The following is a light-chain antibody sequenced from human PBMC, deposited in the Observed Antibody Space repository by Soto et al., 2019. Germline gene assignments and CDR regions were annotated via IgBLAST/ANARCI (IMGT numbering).Light chain of an antibody. CDR1: SSNIGSNY. CDR3: AAWDDSLSGLWV. V-gene: IGLV1-47*02. J-gene: IGLJ3*02. Sequence: QLVLTQPPSASGTPGQRVTISCSGSSSNIGSNYVYWYQQLPGTAPKLLIHSNNQRPSGVPDRFSGSKSDTSASLAITGLRSEDEADYYCAAWDDSLSGLWVFGGGTKVTVL. CDR2: SNN.